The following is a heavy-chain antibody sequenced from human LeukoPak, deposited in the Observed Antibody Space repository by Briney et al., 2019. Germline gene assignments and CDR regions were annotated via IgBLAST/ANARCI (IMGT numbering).Heavy chain of an antibody. CDR1: GGSISSSNW. Sequence: SETLSLTCAVSGGSISSSNWWSWVRQPPGKGLEWIGYIYHSGSTYYNPSLKSRVTISVDRSKNQFSLKLSSVTAADTAVYYCATGYQLLVGLDYWGQGTLVTVSS. D-gene: IGHD2-2*01. V-gene: IGHV4-4*02. J-gene: IGHJ4*02. CDR2: IYHSGST. CDR3: ATGYQLLVGLDY.